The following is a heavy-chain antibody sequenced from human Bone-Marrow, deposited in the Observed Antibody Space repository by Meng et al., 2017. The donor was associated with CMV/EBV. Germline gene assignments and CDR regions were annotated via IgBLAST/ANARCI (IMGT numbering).Heavy chain of an antibody. V-gene: IGHV2-5*02. CDR1: TSGVA. J-gene: IGHJ4*02. D-gene: IGHD2-8*01. Sequence: TSGVAVGWIRQLPGKALEYLGLIYWDGDKRYSPSLRTRLTIVKDTSSNQVVLTMVNMDPADTATYYCARRRTYRYSSNCDAGDFDIWGQGILVTVSS. CDR3: ARRRTYRYSSNCDAGDFDI. CDR2: IYWDGDK.